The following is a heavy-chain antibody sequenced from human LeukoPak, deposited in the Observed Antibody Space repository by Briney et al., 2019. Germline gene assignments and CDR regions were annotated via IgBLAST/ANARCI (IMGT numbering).Heavy chain of an antibody. CDR3: AVTHYYDSSGYYYGLAFDY. J-gene: IGHJ4*02. CDR1: GYTFTGYY. D-gene: IGHD3-22*01. Sequence: ASVKVSCKXSGYTFTGYYMHWVRQAPGQGLEWMGRINPNSGGTNYAQKFQGRVTMTRDTSISTAYMELSRLRSDDTAVYYCAVTHYYDSSGYYYGLAFDYWGQGTLVTVSS. CDR2: INPNSGGT. V-gene: IGHV1-2*06.